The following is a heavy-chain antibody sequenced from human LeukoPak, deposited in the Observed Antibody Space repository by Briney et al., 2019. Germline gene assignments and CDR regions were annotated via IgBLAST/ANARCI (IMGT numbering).Heavy chain of an antibody. V-gene: IGHV4-4*07. Sequence: SETLSLTCTVSGGSISSYYWSWIRQPAGKGLEWIGRIYTSGSTNYNPSLKSRVTMSVDTSKNQFSLKLSSVTAADTAVYYCGRDGVVLGVVVPTVWFDPWGQGTLVTVSS. J-gene: IGHJ5*02. CDR2: IYTSGST. CDR1: GGSISSYY. D-gene: IGHD2-2*01. CDR3: GRDGVVLGVVVPTVWFDP.